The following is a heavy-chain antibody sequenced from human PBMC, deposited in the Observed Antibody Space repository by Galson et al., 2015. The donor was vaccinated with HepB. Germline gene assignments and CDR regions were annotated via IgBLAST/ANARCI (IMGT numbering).Heavy chain of an antibody. CDR3: ATRRVGYCITTSCKTDDFDI. CDR1: GYTFSTYY. D-gene: IGHD2-2*01. CDR2: INPSGGRT. V-gene: IGHV1-46*01. Sequence: SCKASGYTFSTYYIHWVRQAPGQELEWVGIINPSGGRTTYAQKFQDRVTMTRDTSTSTVYMELSSLRSEDTAVYYCATRRVGYCITTSCKTDDFDIWGQGTMVTVTS. J-gene: IGHJ3*02.